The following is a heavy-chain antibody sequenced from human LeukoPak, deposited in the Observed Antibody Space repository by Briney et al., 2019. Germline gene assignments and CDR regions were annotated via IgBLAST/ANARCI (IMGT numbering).Heavy chain of an antibody. J-gene: IGHJ4*02. V-gene: IGHV4-38-2*02. Sequence: PSETLSLTCTVSGYSISSGYYRGWIRQPPGKGLEWIGSIYHSGSTNYNPSLKSRVTISVDTSKNQFSLKLSSVTAADTAVYYCARRRITMVRGATTYLRHFDYWGQGTLVTVSS. CDR1: GYSISSGYY. CDR2: IYHSGST. D-gene: IGHD3-10*01. CDR3: ARRRITMVRGATTYLRHFDY.